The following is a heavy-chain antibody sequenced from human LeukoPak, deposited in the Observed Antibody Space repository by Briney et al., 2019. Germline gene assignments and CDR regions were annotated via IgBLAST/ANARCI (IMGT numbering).Heavy chain of an antibody. CDR1: EFTFSSYW. Sequence: GGSLRLSCAASEFTFSSYWMTWVRQAPGKGLEWVANIKQDGSEKSYMDSVKGRFTISRNNANNLLYLQMDSLRAEDSAVYYCARRSTVTPYDFYYMDVWGKGTTVTVSS. CDR2: IKQDGSEK. J-gene: IGHJ6*03. D-gene: IGHD4-17*01. CDR3: ARRSTVTPYDFYYMDV. V-gene: IGHV3-7*01.